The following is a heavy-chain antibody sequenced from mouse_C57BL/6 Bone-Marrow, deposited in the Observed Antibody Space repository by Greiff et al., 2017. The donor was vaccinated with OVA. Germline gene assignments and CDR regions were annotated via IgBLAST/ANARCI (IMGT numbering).Heavy chain of an antibody. V-gene: IGHV5-17*01. CDR1: GFTFSDYG. CDR3: AREGPYYAMDY. J-gene: IGHJ4*01. CDR2: ISSGISTI. Sequence: EVHLVESGGGLVKPGGSLKLSCAASGFTFSDYGMHWVRQAPEKGLEWVAYISSGISTIYYADTVKGRFTISRDNAKNTLFLQMNSLRSEDTAMYCCAREGPYYAMDYWGQVTSVTVSS. D-gene: IGHD3-3*01.